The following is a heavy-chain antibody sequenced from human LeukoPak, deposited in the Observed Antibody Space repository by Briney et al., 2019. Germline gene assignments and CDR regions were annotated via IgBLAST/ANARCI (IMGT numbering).Heavy chain of an antibody. D-gene: IGHD6-13*01. J-gene: IGHJ4*02. V-gene: IGHV3-30*02. CDR2: IRYDGSNK. CDR3: AKEMGQEAAGPTDY. Sequence: GGPLRLSCAVSGFTFSIYYMSWVRQAPGKGLEWVAFIRYDGSNKYYADSVKGRFTISRDNSKNTLYLQMNSLRAEDTAVYYCAKEMGQEAAGPTDYWGQGTLVTVSS. CDR1: GFTFSIYY.